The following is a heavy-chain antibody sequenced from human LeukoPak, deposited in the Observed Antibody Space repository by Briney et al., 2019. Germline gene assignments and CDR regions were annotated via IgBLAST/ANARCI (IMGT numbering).Heavy chain of an antibody. CDR3: AKGGYFAFDF. J-gene: IGHJ3*01. V-gene: IGHV3-21*04. CDR2: ISSSSSYI. CDR1: GFTFSSYS. Sequence: GGSLRLSCAASGFTFSSYSMNWVRQAPGEGLEWVSSISSSSSYIYYADSVKGRFTISRDNAKNSLYLQMHSLRAEDTATYFCAKGGYFAFDFWGQGTKVTVSS. D-gene: IGHD2-2*03.